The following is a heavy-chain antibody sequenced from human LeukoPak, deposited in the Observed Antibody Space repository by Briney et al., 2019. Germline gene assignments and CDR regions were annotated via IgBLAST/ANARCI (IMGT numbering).Heavy chain of an antibody. V-gene: IGHV3-9*01. D-gene: IGHD5-12*01. J-gene: IGHJ4*02. Sequence: GGSLRLSCAASGFTFDDYAMHWVRQAPGKGLEWVSGISWNSGSIGYADSVKGRFTISRDNSKNTLYLQMNSLRGEDTAVYYCARDMGSGYSDYWGQGTLVIVSS. CDR1: GFTFDDYA. CDR3: ARDMGSGYSDY. CDR2: ISWNSGSI.